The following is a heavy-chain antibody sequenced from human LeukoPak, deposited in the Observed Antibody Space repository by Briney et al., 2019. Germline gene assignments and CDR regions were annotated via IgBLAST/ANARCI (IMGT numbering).Heavy chain of an antibody. J-gene: IGHJ3*02. CDR2: IKQDGSEE. Sequence: GGSLRLSCAVSGVNFSSYWMSWVRQAPGKGLEWVANIKQDGSEEYYVDSVKGRFTISTDNAKNSLYLQMNSLRAEDTAVYYCGRVKEASAFDIWGQGTMVTVSS. D-gene: IGHD5-12*01. CDR1: GVNFSSYW. V-gene: IGHV3-7*01. CDR3: GRVKEASAFDI.